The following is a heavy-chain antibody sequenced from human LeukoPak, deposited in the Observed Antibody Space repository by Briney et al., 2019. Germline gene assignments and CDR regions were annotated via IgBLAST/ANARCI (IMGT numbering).Heavy chain of an antibody. CDR2: IRRDGSEK. J-gene: IGHJ4*02. CDR1: GFHCSSYW. CDR3: ARDPSRSGYYIPDKLFDY. D-gene: IGHD3-3*01. V-gene: IGHV3-7*01. Sequence: GRPVRPSCAASGFHCSSYWKKGVRQATGRGVGWVGNIRRDGSEKDYVDSVKGRFTISRDNARNSLYLQMNRLRAEDTAVYYCARDPSRSGYYIPDKLFDYWGQGTLVTVSS.